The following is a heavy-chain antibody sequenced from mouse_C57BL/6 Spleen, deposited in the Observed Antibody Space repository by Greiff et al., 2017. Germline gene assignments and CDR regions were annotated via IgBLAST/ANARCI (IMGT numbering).Heavy chain of an antibody. CDR1: GFTFTDYY. CDR2: ISNKANGYTS. D-gene: IGHD1-1*01. CDR3: ARASYYYGSSYGYFDV. Sequence: EVKLVESGGGLVQPGGSLSLSCAASGFTFTDYYMSWVRQPPGKALEWLGFISNKANGYTSEYSASVKGRFTISRDNSQSILYLQMSTLRAEDSATYYWARASYYYGSSYGYFDVWGTGTTVTVSS. J-gene: IGHJ1*03. V-gene: IGHV7-3*01.